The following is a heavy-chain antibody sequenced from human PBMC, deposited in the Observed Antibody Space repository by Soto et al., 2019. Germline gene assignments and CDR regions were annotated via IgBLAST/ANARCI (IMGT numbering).Heavy chain of an antibody. CDR2: ISGSGGST. D-gene: IGHD2-2*01. CDR1: GFTFSSYA. CDR3: AKDRAIYCSSTSCLSPFDY. Sequence: GESLKISCAASGFTFSSYAMSWVRQAPGKGLEWVSAISGSGGSTYYADSVKGRFTISRDNSKNTLYLQMNSLRAEDTAVYYCAKDRAIYCSSTSCLSPFDYWGQGTLVTVSS. V-gene: IGHV3-23*01. J-gene: IGHJ4*02.